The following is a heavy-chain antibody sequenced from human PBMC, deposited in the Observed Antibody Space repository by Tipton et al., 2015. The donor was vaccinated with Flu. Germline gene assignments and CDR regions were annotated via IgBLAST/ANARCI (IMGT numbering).Heavy chain of an antibody. D-gene: IGHD6-6*01. CDR1: GFTFGSFW. J-gene: IGHJ4*02. V-gene: IGHV3-7*01. CDR2: MDLHGSEI. Sequence: SLRLSCATSGFTFGSFWMAWVRQAPGKGLEWVANMDLHGSEIYYLPSVRGRFTISRDNAKNSLYLQMNSLRAEDTAVYYCARAVGSSSSYWGQGTLVTVSS. CDR3: ARAVGSSSSY.